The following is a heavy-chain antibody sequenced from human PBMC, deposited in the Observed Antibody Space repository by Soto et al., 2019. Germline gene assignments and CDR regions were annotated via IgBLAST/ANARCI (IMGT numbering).Heavy chain of an antibody. CDR3: ARGTRDGYYFDY. D-gene: IGHD5-12*01. CDR2: IYYSGST. CDR1: GGSISSSSYY. V-gene: IGHV4-39*01. Sequence: SETLSLTCTVSGGSISSSSYYWGWIRQPPGKGLEWIGSIYYSGSTYYNPSLKSRVTISVDTSKNQFSLKRSSVTAADTAVYYCARGTRDGYYFDYWGQGTLVTVSS. J-gene: IGHJ4*02.